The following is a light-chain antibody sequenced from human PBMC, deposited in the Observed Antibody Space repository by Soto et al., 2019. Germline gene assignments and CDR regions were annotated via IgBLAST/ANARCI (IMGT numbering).Light chain of an antibody. CDR2: GAS. Sequence: DIQMTQSPSSLAATVGDRVTITCRASQAISNYLAWYQQKPGEVPKVLIYGASTLQSGVPSRFSGNGSGTDFTLTISGLQPDDVATYYCQKYNTAPFTFGPGTKVEIK. V-gene: IGKV1-27*01. J-gene: IGKJ3*01. CDR1: QAISNY. CDR3: QKYNTAPFT.